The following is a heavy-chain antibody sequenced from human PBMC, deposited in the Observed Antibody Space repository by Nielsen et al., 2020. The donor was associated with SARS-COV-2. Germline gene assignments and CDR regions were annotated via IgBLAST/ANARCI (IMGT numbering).Heavy chain of an antibody. CDR2: ISYSGST. J-gene: IGHJ4*02. CDR3: ARALYSGSYYRVLDY. Sequence: SETLSLTCSVSGGSITSSGHYWGWIRQPPGKGLEWIGSISYSGSTYYNPSLKSRVAISEDTSKNQFSLKLSSVTAADTAVYYCARALYSGSYYRVLDYWGQGTLVTVSS. D-gene: IGHD1-26*01. CDR1: GGSITSSGHY. V-gene: IGHV4-39*07.